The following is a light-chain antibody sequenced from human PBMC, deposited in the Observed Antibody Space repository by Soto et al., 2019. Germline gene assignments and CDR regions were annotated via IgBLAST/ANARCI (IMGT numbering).Light chain of an antibody. V-gene: IGLV2-14*01. CDR2: EVS. Sequence: QSALTQPDSVSGSPGQPITISCTGTSSDVGANNYVSWYQHHPGKAPKLLIYEVSNRPSGVSSRFSGSKSGNTASLTISGLQAEDEADYYCSSYINSITFVVFGGGTKLTVL. CDR1: SSDVGANNY. CDR3: SSYINSITFVV. J-gene: IGLJ2*01.